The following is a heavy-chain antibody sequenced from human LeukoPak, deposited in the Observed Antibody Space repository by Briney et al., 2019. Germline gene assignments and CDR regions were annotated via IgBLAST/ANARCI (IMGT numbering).Heavy chain of an antibody. CDR1: GESVSRNDAA. J-gene: IGHJ3*02. Sequence: SQTLSLTCAISGESVSRNDAAWSWIRQSPSRGLEWLGRTYYRSQWYSEYAVSVKSRISINADTTKNQISLKLSSVTAADTAVYYCARARSRWELTNAFDIWGQGTMVTVSS. CDR2: TYYRSQWYS. V-gene: IGHV6-1*01. D-gene: IGHD1-26*01. CDR3: ARARSRWELTNAFDI.